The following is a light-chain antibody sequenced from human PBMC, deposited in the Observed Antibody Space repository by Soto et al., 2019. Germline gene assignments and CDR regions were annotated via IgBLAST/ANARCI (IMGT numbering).Light chain of an antibody. V-gene: IGLV2-11*01. J-gene: IGLJ2*01. CDR2: DVS. Sequence: QSALTQPRSVSGSPGQSVTISCTGTSSDVGGYNYVSWYQQHPGKAPKLMIYDVSKRPSGVPDRFSGSKSGNTAYLTISGLQAEDEADYDCCSYAGSYTVVFGGGTKLTV. CDR3: CSYAGSYTVV. CDR1: SSDVGGYNY.